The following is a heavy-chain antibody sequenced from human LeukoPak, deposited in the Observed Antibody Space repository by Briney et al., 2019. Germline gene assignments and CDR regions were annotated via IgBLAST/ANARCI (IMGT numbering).Heavy chain of an antibody. V-gene: IGHV1-69*06. CDR1: GGTFSRYA. CDR2: IIPIFGTA. Sequence: SVTVSCMASGGTFSRYAIRWVRQAPGQGREWMGRIIPIFGTANYAQKFQGRVTITADKATSTAYMELSSLRSEDTAVYYCARVIIAEMTTHARAYYMDVWGKGTTVTVSS. CDR3: ARVIIAEMTTHARAYYMDV. J-gene: IGHJ6*03. D-gene: IGHD5-24*01.